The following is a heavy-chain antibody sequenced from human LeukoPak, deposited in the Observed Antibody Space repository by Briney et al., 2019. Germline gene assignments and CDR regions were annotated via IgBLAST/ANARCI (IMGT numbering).Heavy chain of an antibody. D-gene: IGHD1-26*01. CDR1: GFTFSTYN. CDR2: ITTSSDYV. CDR3: ARLQSGTYSYYFFYMDV. Sequence: GGSLRLSCAASGFTFSTYNMAWVRQAPGKGLEWVSSITTSSDYVYYADSLRGRFTTSRDNSKNSLFLQMNSLRAEDTAVYFCARLQSGTYSYYFFYMDVWGKGTTVTVSS. J-gene: IGHJ6*03. V-gene: IGHV3-21*01.